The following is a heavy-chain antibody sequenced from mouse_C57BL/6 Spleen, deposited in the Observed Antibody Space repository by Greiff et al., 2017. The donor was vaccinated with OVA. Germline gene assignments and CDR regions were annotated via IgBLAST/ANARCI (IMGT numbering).Heavy chain of an antibody. CDR2: ISSGGDYI. V-gene: IGHV5-9-1*02. CDR3: TRHYGSSPDY. CDR1: GFTFSSYA. Sequence: EVKLMESGEGLVKPGGSLKLSCAASGFTFSSYAMSWVRQTPEKRLEWVAYISSGGDYIYYADTVKGRFTISRDNARNTLYLQMSSLKSEDTAMYYCTRHYGSSPDYWGQGTTLTVSS. J-gene: IGHJ2*01. D-gene: IGHD1-1*01.